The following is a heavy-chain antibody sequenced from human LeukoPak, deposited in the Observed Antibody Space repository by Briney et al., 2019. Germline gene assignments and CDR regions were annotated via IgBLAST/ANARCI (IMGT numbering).Heavy chain of an antibody. CDR2: ISWNSGTI. Sequence: PGRSLRLSCAASGFTFDDYAMHWVRQAPVKGLEWVSGISWNSGTIGYADSVKGRFTISRDNAKNSLYLQMNSLRAEDTALYYCASQPAYSSGWYDYWGQGTLVTVSS. J-gene: IGHJ4*02. CDR1: GFTFDDYA. CDR3: ASQPAYSSGWYDY. D-gene: IGHD6-19*01. V-gene: IGHV3-9*01.